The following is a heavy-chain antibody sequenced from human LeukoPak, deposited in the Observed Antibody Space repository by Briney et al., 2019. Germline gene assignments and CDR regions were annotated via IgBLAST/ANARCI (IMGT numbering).Heavy chain of an antibody. CDR2: IYYSGST. V-gene: IGHV4-39*01. D-gene: IGHD1-7*01. CDR3: ARHGLELKLALDY. Sequence: PSETLSLTCTASGGSISSSSYYWGWIRQPPGKGLEWIGSIYYSGSTYYNPSLKSRVTISVDTSKNQFSLKLSSVTAADTAVYYCARHGLELKLALDYWGQGTLVTVSS. J-gene: IGHJ4*02. CDR1: GGSISSSSYY.